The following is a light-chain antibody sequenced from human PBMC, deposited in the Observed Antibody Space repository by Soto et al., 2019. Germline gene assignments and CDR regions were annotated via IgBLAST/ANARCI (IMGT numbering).Light chain of an antibody. V-gene: IGLV3-21*04. CDR2: YES. CDR3: QVWDSSSDGVV. J-gene: IGLJ2*01. CDR1: NIGSKS. Sequence: SYELTQPPSVSVAPGKTARITCGGNNIGSKSVHWYQQKPGQAPVLVIYYESDRPSGIPERFSGSNSGNTATLTISRVEAGDEADYYCQVWDSSSDGVVFGGGTKLTVL.